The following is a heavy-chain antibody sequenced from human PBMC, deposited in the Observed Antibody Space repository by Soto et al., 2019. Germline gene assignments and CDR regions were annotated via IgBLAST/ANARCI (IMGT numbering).Heavy chain of an antibody. CDR2: IRSKTDGGTP. CDR1: GFTFTNAW. V-gene: IGHV3-15*07. CDR3: TTEKGY. Sequence: EVQLVESGGGLVKPGESLRLSCAASGFTFTNAWMNWVRQAPGKGLEWVGRIRSKTDGGTPDYAAPVNGRFTISRDDSKNTLYVQMNSLTTEDTAIYYCTTEKGYWGQGTLVTVSS. J-gene: IGHJ4*02.